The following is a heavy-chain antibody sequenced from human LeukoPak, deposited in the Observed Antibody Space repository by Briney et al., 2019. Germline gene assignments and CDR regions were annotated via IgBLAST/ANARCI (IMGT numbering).Heavy chain of an antibody. V-gene: IGHV4-59*08. CDR2: IYYSGST. D-gene: IGHD6-19*01. CDR3: ARVQWLVLHYFDY. Sequence: SETLSLTCAVYGGSFSGYYWSWIRQPPGKGLEWIGYIYYSGSTYYNPSLKSRVTISVDTSKNQFSLKLSSVTAADTAVYYCARVQWLVLHYFDYWGQGTLVTVSS. CDR1: GGSFSGYY. J-gene: IGHJ4*02.